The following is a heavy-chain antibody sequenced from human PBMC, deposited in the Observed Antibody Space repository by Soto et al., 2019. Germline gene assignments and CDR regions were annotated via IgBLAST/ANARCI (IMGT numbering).Heavy chain of an antibody. V-gene: IGHV3-20*04. CDR1: GFTFDDYG. J-gene: IGHJ5*02. CDR2: INWNGGST. D-gene: IGHD3-10*01. CDR3: ARYFYGSGRVEWFDP. Sequence: EVQLVESGGGVVRPGGSLRLSCAASGFTFDDYGMSWVRQAPGKGLEWVSGINWNGGSTGYADSVKGGFTISRDNAKNQLNLQMSSMSAEDTALYYCARYFYGSGRVEWFDPWGQGTLVTVSS.